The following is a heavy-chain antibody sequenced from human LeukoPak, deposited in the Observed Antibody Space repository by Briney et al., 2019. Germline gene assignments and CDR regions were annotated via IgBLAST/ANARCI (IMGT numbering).Heavy chain of an antibody. D-gene: IGHD1-26*01. V-gene: IGHV3-11*04. CDR2: ISSSGSTI. CDR1: GFTFSDYF. Sequence: GGSLRLSCAASGFTFSDYFMTWIRQAPGKGLEWVSYISSSGSTIYYADSVKGRFTVSRDNAKNSLYLQMNSLRAEDTAVYYCARDWALPPARYYFDYWGQGTLVTVSS. CDR3: ARDWALPPARYYFDY. J-gene: IGHJ4*02.